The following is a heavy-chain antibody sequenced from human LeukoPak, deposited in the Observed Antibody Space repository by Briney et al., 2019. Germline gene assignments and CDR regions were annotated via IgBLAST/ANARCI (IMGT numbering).Heavy chain of an antibody. Sequence: GGSLRLSCAASGFTFSSYAMSWVRQAPGKGLDWVSSVGLSGGSTYYADSVKGRFSISRDNSQDTLYLKMNSLRAEDKAVYYCAKDYGGHQFDYWGQGTLVTVSS. V-gene: IGHV3-23*01. CDR2: VGLSGGST. D-gene: IGHD4-23*01. CDR3: AKDYGGHQFDY. J-gene: IGHJ4*02. CDR1: GFTFSSYA.